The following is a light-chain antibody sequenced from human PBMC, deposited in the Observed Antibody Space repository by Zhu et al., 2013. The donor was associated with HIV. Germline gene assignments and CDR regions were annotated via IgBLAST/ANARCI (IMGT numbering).Light chain of an antibody. J-gene: IGLJ2*01. V-gene: IGLV3-1*01. CDR2: QDR. CDR1: KLGDKY. CDR3: QAWDSVGLLV. Sequence: SYELTQPHSVSVSPGQTATITCSGDKLGDKYVCWYQQKPGQSPALIIYQDRRRPSGIPERFSGSNSGNTATLTISGTQTVDEADYYCQAWDSVGLLVFGG.